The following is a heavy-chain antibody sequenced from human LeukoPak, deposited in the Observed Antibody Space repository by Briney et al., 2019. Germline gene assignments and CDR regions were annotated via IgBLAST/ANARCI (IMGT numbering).Heavy chain of an antibody. D-gene: IGHD1-1*01. Sequence: GGSLRLSCAASGLSLSNFWMHWVRQAPGKGLEWVAIISKDGNEIKYVDSVKGRFTLSRDNAKNLVYLQMNSLRTEDTALYYCVTDGDKWNDFEYWGQGTLVTVSS. CDR2: ISKDGNEI. CDR3: VTDGDKWNDFEY. J-gene: IGHJ4*02. CDR1: GLSLSNFW. V-gene: IGHV3-7*01.